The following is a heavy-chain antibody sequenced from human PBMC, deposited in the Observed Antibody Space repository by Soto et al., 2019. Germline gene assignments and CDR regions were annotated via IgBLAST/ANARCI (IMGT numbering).Heavy chain of an antibody. V-gene: IGHV3-30*03. Sequence: QVQLVESGGGVVRPGKSLTLSCTGSGFAFGGFGVHWVRQTPGKGLEWLAMTSSDGSNKHLADSVKGRFTVSRDMSRTMVFLQMDNLRLEDTAVYYCARGGDVLDYWGRGALVTVSS. CDR1: GFAFGGFG. J-gene: IGHJ4*02. CDR2: TSSDGSNK. CDR3: ARGGDVLDY. D-gene: IGHD3-16*01.